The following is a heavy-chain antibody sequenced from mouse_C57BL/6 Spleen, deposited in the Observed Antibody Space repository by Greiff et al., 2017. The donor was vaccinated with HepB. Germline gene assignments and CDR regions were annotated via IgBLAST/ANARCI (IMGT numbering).Heavy chain of an antibody. V-gene: IGHV1-42*01. CDR3: ARAKLYWYFDV. CDR1: GYSFTGYY. Sequence: EVQLQQSGPELVKPGASVKISCKASGYSFTGYYMNWVKQSPEKSLEWIGEINPSTGGTTYNQKFKAKATLTVDISSSTAYMQLKSLTSEDAAVYYCARAKLYWYFDVWGTGTTVTVAS. CDR2: INPSTGGT. J-gene: IGHJ1*03.